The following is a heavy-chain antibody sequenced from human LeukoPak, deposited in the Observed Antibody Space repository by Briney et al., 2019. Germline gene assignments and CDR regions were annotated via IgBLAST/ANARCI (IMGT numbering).Heavy chain of an antibody. CDR2: ISYDESNE. Sequence: PGGSLRLSCAASGFTFSTFDMHWLRQDPGKGLEWVARISYDESNEYYGDSVKGRFTISRDNSKNTLYLQMNSLRAEDTAVYYCARDWDYKMATIPGYWGQGTLVTVSS. CDR3: ARDWDYKMATIPGY. J-gene: IGHJ4*02. CDR1: GFTFSTFD. D-gene: IGHD5-24*01. V-gene: IGHV3-30*03.